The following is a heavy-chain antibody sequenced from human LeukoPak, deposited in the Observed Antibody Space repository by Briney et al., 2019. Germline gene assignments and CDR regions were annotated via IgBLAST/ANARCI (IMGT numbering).Heavy chain of an antibody. CDR1: GYTFTNYY. CDR3: ATIEAAGSSFDY. D-gene: IGHD6-13*01. J-gene: IGHJ4*02. Sequence: ASVKVSCKASGYTFTNYYMHWVRQAPGQGLEWMGIINPSGGTTNYAQKFQARITMTRDTSPSTVYVELTSLRSEDTAVYYCATIEAAGSSFDYWGQGTLVTVSS. V-gene: IGHV1-46*01. CDR2: INPSGGTT.